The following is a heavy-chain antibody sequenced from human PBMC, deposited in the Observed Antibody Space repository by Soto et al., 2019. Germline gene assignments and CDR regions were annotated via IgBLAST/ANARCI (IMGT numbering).Heavy chain of an antibody. CDR3: ARESGGATATLYDDYFYMAV. CDR1: GDSFNDYY. CDR2: LNPNGGAT. Sequence: VQLVQSGAEVKKPGASVKVSCKTSGDSFNDYYIHWVRQAPGQGLEWMGWLNPNGGATKVAQKFQGRVTVTRDTSHRSVYMELSSLRSDDTALYYCARESGGATATLYDDYFYMAVWGKGTTVTVSS. V-gene: IGHV1-2*02. J-gene: IGHJ6*03. D-gene: IGHD3-3*01.